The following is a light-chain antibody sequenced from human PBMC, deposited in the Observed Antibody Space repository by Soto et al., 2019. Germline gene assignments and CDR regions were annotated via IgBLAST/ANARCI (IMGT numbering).Light chain of an antibody. CDR1: QFVSSSS. CDR3: QQYGSSPRT. V-gene: IGKV3-20*01. CDR2: GVS. Sequence: EIVLTQSPGTLSLSPGERATLSCRASQFVSSSSLAWYQQKPGQAPRLLIYGVSSRATGIPDGFSGSGSGTDFTLTISRLEPEDFAVYYCQQYGSSPRTFGQGTKVDIK. J-gene: IGKJ1*01.